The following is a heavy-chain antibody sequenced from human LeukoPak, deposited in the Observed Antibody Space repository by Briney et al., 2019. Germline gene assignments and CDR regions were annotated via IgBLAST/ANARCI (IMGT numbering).Heavy chain of an antibody. J-gene: IGHJ4*02. Sequence: GGSLRLSCVASGFTPRSYVMNWVRQTPGKGLEWVSSISGSGDSTFYADSVKGRFSISRDNSKNTLYLQVNGLRTEDTAVYYCAKDRLLNCRGDCYIFDYWGQGTVVTVSS. D-gene: IGHD2-21*02. CDR3: AKDRLLNCRGDCYIFDY. V-gene: IGHV3-23*01. CDR2: ISGSGDST. CDR1: GFTPRSYV.